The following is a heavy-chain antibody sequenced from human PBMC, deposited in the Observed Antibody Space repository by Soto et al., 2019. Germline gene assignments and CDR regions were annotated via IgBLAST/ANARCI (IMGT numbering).Heavy chain of an antibody. CDR1: GVSISSYY. D-gene: IGHD3-3*01. J-gene: IGHJ6*03. Sequence: SETLSLTCTVSGVSISSYYWILLRQPQGKGLEWIGYIYYSGSTNYNPSLKSRVTISVDTSKNQFSLKLSSETAADTAVYYCARGRRITIFGVVNQYYYYYMDVWGKGTTVTAP. CDR2: IYYSGST. CDR3: ARGRRITIFGVVNQYYYYYMDV. V-gene: IGHV4-59*01.